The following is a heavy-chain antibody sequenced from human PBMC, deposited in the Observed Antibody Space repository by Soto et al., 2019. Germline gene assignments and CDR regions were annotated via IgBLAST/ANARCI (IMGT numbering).Heavy chain of an antibody. V-gene: IGHV4-59*01. CDR1: GGSISSYY. CDR3: ARERGGQWLRLRGAFDI. Sequence: SETLSLTCTVSGGSISSYYWSWIRQPPGKGLEWIGYIYYSGSTNYNPSLKSRVTISVDTSKNQFSLKLSSVTAADTAVYYCARERGGQWLRLRGAFDIWGQGTTVNVSS. J-gene: IGHJ3*02. D-gene: IGHD5-12*01. CDR2: IYYSGST.